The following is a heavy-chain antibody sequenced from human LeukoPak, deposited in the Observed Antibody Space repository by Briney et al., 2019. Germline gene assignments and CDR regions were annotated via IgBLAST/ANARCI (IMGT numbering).Heavy chain of an antibody. Sequence: SETLSLTCVVYGGSFSGYYWSWIRQPPGKGLEWIGEINHSGSTNYNPSLKSRVTISVDTSKNQFSLKLSSVTAADTAVYYCARDSGTTGEVKFDPWGQGTLVTVSS. CDR2: INHSGST. CDR1: GGSFSGYY. V-gene: IGHV4-34*01. D-gene: IGHD3-10*01. CDR3: ARDSGTTGEVKFDP. J-gene: IGHJ5*02.